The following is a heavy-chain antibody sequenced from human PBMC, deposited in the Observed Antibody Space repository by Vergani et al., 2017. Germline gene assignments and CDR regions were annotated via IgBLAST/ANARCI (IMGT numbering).Heavy chain of an antibody. CDR2: INPNSGGT. CDR3: AREGFANWGSYYYYYMDV. J-gene: IGHJ6*03. CDR1: GGTFSSYT. Sequence: QVQLVQSGAEVKKPGSSVKVSCKASGGTFSSYTISWVRQAPGQGLEWMGWINPNSGGTNYAQKFQGWVTMTRDTSISTAYMELSRLRSDDTAVYYCAREGFANWGSYYYYYMDVWGKGTTVTVSS. D-gene: IGHD7-27*01. V-gene: IGHV1-2*04.